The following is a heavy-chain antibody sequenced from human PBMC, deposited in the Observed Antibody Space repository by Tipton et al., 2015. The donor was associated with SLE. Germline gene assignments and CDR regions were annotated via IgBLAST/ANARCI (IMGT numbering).Heavy chain of an antibody. Sequence: TLSLTCTVSGGSISSYYWSWIRQPPGKGLEWIGYIYYSGSTNYNPPLKSRVTISVDTSKNQFSLKLSSVTAADTAVYYCAREEAARPGWYFDLWGRGTLVTVSS. D-gene: IGHD6-6*01. J-gene: IGHJ2*01. CDR1: GGSISSYY. V-gene: IGHV4-59*01. CDR2: IYYSGST. CDR3: AREEAARPGWYFDL.